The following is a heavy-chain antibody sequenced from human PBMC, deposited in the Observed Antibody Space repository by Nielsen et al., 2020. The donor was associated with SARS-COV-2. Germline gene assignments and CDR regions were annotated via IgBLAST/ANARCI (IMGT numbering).Heavy chain of an antibody. CDR2: INSDGTST. Sequence: GESLKISCAASGFTLRGHWMHWVRQVPGKGLVWVAGINSDGTSTTYADSVKGRFAIARDNAKNTLFLQMNSLRAEETAVYHCARSNSHVFDVWGQGTMVTVSS. J-gene: IGHJ3*01. V-gene: IGHV3-74*01. CDR3: ARSNSHVFDV. CDR1: GFTLRGHW. D-gene: IGHD4-23*01.